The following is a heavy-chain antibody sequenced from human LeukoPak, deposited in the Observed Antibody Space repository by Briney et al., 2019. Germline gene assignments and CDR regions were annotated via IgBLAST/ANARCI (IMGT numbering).Heavy chain of an antibody. CDR3: ARTAVGYYYGSGSYLGCDY. Sequence: SSETLSLTCTVSGGSISSYYWSWIRQPPGKGLEWIGYIYYSGSTNYNPSLKSRVTISVDTSKTQFSLKLSSVTAADTAVYYCARTAVGYYYGSGSYLGCDYWGQGTLVTVSS. CDR2: IYYSGST. J-gene: IGHJ4*02. D-gene: IGHD3-10*01. CDR1: GGSISSYY. V-gene: IGHV4-59*01.